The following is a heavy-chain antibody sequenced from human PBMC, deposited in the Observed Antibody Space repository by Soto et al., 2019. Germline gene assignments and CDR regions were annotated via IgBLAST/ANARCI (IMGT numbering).Heavy chain of an antibody. Sequence: PGGSLRLSCAASGFVFSDYYMSWVRQAPGKGLECLAYMISPRNPIYYAHSVQAQFSISRDNAKKSLFLQMEELRAEDTALYYCATYTSPYTSGSFDHWGQGTLVTVS. V-gene: IGHV3-11*01. CDR1: GFVFSDYY. D-gene: IGHD3-10*01. J-gene: IGHJ4*02. CDR3: ATYTSPYTSGSFDH. CDR2: MISPRNPI.